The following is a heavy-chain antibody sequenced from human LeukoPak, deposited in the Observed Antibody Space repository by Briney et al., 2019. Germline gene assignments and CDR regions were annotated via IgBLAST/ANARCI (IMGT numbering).Heavy chain of an antibody. J-gene: IGHJ2*01. CDR1: GFTFSSYA. Sequence: AGGSLRLSCAASGFTFSSYAMSWVRQAPGKGLEWVSAISGSGGSTYYADSVKGRFTISRDNSKNTLYLQMNSLRAEDTAVYYCAKDREFTWIGYFDLWGRGTLVTVSS. V-gene: IGHV3-23*01. D-gene: IGHD5-12*01. CDR3: AKDREFTWIGYFDL. CDR2: ISGSGGST.